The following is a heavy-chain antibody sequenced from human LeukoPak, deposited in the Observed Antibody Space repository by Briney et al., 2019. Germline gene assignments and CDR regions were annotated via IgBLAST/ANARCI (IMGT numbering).Heavy chain of an antibody. CDR2: IYYTGST. V-gene: IGHV4-30-4*01. Sequence: SETLSLACPVSGGSISSGDHYWSWIRQPPGKGLEWIGYIYYTGSTFYKSSLKSRVAISVDTSKTQFSLNLSSVTAADTAVYYCARVVVEYDILTGYYKRFAFDYWGQGTLVTVSS. CDR1: GGSISSGDHY. CDR3: ARVVVEYDILTGYYKRFAFDY. D-gene: IGHD3-9*01. J-gene: IGHJ4*02.